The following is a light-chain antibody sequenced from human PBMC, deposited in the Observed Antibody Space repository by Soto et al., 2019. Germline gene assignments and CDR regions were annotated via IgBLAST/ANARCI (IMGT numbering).Light chain of an antibody. CDR1: KSVCSNY. V-gene: IGKV3-20*01. J-gene: IGKJ1*01. CDR2: GSS. CDR3: QQHGSSPWM. Sequence: EVVLTQSPDTLSLSPGERATLACRARKSVCSNYVAWYQQIPGQTPRLLIYGSSSRATGIPDRFSGSGSGTDFSLTISRVEPEDFAVYYCQQHGSSPWMFGQGTKVDIK.